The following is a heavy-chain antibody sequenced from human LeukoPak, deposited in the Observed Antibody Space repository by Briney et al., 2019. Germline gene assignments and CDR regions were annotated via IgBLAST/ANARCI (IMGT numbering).Heavy chain of an antibody. CDR3: ASSVSYGYFDY. Sequence: SETLSLTCTVSGGSISSYYWSWIRQPPGKGLEWIGYIYYSGSTSYNPSLKSRVTISVDTSKNQFSLKLSSVTAADTAVYYCASSVSYGYFDYWGQGTLVTVSS. D-gene: IGHD5-18*01. J-gene: IGHJ4*02. CDR2: IYYSGST. V-gene: IGHV4-59*01. CDR1: GGSISSYY.